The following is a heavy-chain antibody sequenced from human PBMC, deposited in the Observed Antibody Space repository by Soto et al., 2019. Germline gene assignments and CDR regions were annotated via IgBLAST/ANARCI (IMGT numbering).Heavy chain of an antibody. CDR2: ISYDGSNK. D-gene: IGHD2-21*01. Sequence: GRSHRLSYAASEFNFSSYGMHWVSQATGKGLEWVAVISYDGSNKYYADSVKGRFTISRDNSKNTLYLQMNSLRAEDTSVYYWASRPRIAVFDMWRPG. V-gene: IGHV3-30*03. CDR1: EFNFSSYG. J-gene: IGHJ3*02. CDR3: ASRPRIAVFDM.